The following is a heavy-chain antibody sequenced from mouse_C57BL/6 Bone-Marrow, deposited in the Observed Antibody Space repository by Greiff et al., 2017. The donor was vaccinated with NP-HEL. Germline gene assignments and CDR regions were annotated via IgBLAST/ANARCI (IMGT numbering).Heavy chain of an antibody. V-gene: IGHV1-81*01. D-gene: IGHD4-1*01. J-gene: IGHJ2*01. CDR1: GYTFTSYG. CDR3: ARGTGVFGY. CDR2: IYPRSGNT. Sequence: VKVVESGAELARPGASVKLSCKASGYTFTSYGISWVKQRTGQGLEWIGEIYPRSGNTYYNEKFKGKATLTADKSSSTAYMELRSLTSEDSAVYFCARGTGVFGYWGQGTTLTVSS.